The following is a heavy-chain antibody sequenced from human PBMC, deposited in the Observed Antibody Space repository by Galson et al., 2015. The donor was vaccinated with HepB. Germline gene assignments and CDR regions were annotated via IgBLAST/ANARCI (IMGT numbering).Heavy chain of an antibody. J-gene: IGHJ6*02. CDR1: GYTFTGYY. Sequence: SVKVSCKASGYTFTGYYMHWVRQAPGQGLEWMGRINPNSGGTNYAQKFQGRVTMTRDTSISTAYMELSRLRSDDTVVYYCARANLVMGYYYGMDVWGQGTTVTVSS. CDR3: ARANLVMGYYYGMDV. CDR2: INPNSGGT. V-gene: IGHV1-2*05. D-gene: IGHD2-8*01.